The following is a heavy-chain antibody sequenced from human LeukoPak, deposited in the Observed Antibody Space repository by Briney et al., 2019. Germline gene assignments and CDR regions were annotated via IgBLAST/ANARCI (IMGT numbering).Heavy chain of an antibody. CDR3: AREGIAAFDY. CDR2: IYDSGST. CDR1: GGSISSYY. D-gene: IGHD6-13*01. J-gene: IGHJ4*02. V-gene: IGHV4-59*12. Sequence: PSETLSLTCTVSGGSISSYYWSWIRQPPGKGLEWIGYIYDSGSTNYNPSLKSRVTISVDTSKNQFSLKLSSVTAADTAVYYCAREGIAAFDYWGQGTLVTVSS.